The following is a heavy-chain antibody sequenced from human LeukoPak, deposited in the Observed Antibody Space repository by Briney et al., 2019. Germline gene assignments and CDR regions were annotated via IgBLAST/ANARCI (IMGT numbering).Heavy chain of an antibody. J-gene: IGHJ5*02. CDR1: GFTFSNYW. Sequence: GESLRLSCAASGFTFSNYWMHWVRQAPGKGLVWVSRINTDGRSTYYADSVKGRFTISRDNAKNTLYLQMNSLRAEDTALYYCAKEEGYWFDPWGQGTLVTVSS. V-gene: IGHV3-74*01. CDR3: AKEEGYWFDP. CDR2: INTDGRST.